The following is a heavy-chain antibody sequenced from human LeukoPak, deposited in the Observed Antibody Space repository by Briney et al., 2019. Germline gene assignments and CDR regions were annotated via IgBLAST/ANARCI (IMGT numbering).Heavy chain of an antibody. V-gene: IGHV3-64*01. CDR3: ARDKTGSGWYDY. D-gene: IGHD6-19*01. CDR1: GFTFSSYA. J-gene: IGHJ4*02. CDR2: FSSNGGST. Sequence: GGSLRLSCAASGFTFSSYAMHWVRQAPGKGLEYVSAFSSNGGSTYYANSVKGRFTISRDNSKNTLYLQMGSLRAEDMAVYYCARDKTGSGWYDYWGQGTLVTVSS.